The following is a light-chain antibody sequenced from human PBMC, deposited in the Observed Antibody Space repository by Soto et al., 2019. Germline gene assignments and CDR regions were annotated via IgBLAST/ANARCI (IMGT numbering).Light chain of an antibody. Sequence: SYELTQPPSVSVAPGKTARITCGGNNIGSKSVHWYQQKPGQAPVLVIYYDSDRPSGIPERFSGSNSGNTATRTISRVEAGDEADYYCQVWDSSSDRGVFGGGTKLTVL. J-gene: IGLJ2*01. CDR2: YDS. CDR3: QVWDSSSDRGV. CDR1: NIGSKS. V-gene: IGLV3-21*04.